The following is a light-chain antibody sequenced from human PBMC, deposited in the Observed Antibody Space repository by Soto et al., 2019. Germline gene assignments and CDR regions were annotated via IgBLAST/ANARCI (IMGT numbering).Light chain of an antibody. J-gene: IGKJ3*01. CDR3: QQRSNWPPKFT. CDR1: QSVSSF. Sequence: EIVLTQSPATLSLSPGERATLSCRVSQSVSSFLAWYQQKPGQAPRLLIYDASNRATGIPAGFSGTGSGTDFTLTISSLEPEDFAVYYCQQRSNWPPKFTFGPGTKVDIK. CDR2: DAS. V-gene: IGKV3-11*01.